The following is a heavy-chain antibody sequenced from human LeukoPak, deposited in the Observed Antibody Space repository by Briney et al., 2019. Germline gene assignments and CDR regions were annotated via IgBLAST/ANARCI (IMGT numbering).Heavy chain of an antibody. V-gene: IGHV4-59*01. J-gene: IGHJ6*02. Sequence: PSETLSLTCTVSGGSISSYYWSWIRQSPGKGLEWIGYIYYSGSTNYNPSLKSRVTISVDTSKNQFSLKLNSVTAADTAVYYCARCTYGYYYYGMDVWGQGTTVTVSS. CDR2: IYYSGST. D-gene: IGHD2-8*01. CDR1: GGSISSYY. CDR3: ARCTYGYYYYGMDV.